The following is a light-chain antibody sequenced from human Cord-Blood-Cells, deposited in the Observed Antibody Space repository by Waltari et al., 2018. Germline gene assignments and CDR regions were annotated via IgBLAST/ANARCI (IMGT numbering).Light chain of an antibody. V-gene: IGLV2-14*03. Sequence: QSALTQPASVSGSPGQSITLSCTGTSSDVGGYNYVSWYQQHPGTAPKLMIYDVSNRPSGVSNRFSGSKSGNTASLTISGLQAEDEADYYCSSYTSSSTLVFGTGTKVTVL. CDR2: DVS. CDR1: SSDVGGYNY. CDR3: SSYTSSSTLV. J-gene: IGLJ1*01.